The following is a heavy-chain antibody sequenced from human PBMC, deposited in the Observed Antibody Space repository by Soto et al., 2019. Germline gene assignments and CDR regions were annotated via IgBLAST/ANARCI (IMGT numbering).Heavy chain of an antibody. V-gene: IGHV4-59*01. J-gene: IGHJ4*02. Sequence: QVQLQESGPGLVKPSETLSLTCTVSGGSISSYYWSWIRQPPGKGLEWIGYIYYGGSTNYNPSLKSRVTISVDTSKNQFSLKLSSVTAADTVVYYCARGGWKLFDYWGQGTLVTVSS. CDR3: ARGGWKLFDY. CDR1: GGSISSYY. CDR2: IYYGGST. D-gene: IGHD6-19*01.